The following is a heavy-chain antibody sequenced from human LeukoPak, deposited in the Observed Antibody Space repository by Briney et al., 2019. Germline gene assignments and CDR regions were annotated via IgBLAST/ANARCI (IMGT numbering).Heavy chain of an antibody. D-gene: IGHD2-15*01. CDR2: ISSSGSTI. J-gene: IGHJ3*02. Sequence: GGSLGLSCAASGFTFSDYYMSWIRQAPGKGLEWVSYISSSGSTIYYADSVKGRFTISRDNAKNSLYLQMNSLRAEDTAVYYCARYCSGGSCSLQDAFDIWGQGTMVTVSS. CDR1: GFTFSDYY. V-gene: IGHV3-11*04. CDR3: ARYCSGGSCSLQDAFDI.